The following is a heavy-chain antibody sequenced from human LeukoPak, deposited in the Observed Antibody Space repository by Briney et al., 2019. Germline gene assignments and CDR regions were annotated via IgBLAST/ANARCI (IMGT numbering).Heavy chain of an antibody. CDR3: VREVVGHSGYDNRGGFDI. J-gene: IGHJ3*02. CDR2: IYYSGST. V-gene: IGHV4-31*03. CDR1: GGSISSADYY. Sequence: SETLSLTCTVSGGSISSADYYWSWIRQHPGKGLEWIGYIYYSGSTYYNPSLKSRVTISVDTSKNQFSLKLSSVTAADTAVYYWVREVVGHSGYDNRGGFDIWGQGTMVTVSS. D-gene: IGHD5-12*01.